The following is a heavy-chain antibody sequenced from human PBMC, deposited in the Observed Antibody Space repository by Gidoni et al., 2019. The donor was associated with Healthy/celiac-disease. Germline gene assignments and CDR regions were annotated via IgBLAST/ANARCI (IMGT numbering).Heavy chain of an antibody. CDR3: ARAYLNYYDSSGYLIDY. Sequence: KGLEWIGEINHSGSTNYNPSLKSRVTISVDTSKNQFSLKLSSVTAADTAVYYCARAYLNYYDSSGYLIDYWGQGTLVTVSS. CDR2: INHSGST. D-gene: IGHD3-22*01. J-gene: IGHJ4*02. V-gene: IGHV4-34*01.